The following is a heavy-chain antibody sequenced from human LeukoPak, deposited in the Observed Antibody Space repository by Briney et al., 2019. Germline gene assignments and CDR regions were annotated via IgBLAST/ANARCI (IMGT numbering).Heavy chain of an antibody. Sequence: WASVKVSCKASGYTFTSYGISWVRQAPGQGLEWMGWISAYNGNTNYAQKLQGRVTMTTDTSTSTAYMELRSLRSDDTAVYYCARDPNYYGSGSYIDYWGQGTLVTVSS. CDR1: GYTFTSYG. CDR2: ISAYNGNT. J-gene: IGHJ4*02. D-gene: IGHD3-10*01. V-gene: IGHV1-18*01. CDR3: ARDPNYYGSGSYIDY.